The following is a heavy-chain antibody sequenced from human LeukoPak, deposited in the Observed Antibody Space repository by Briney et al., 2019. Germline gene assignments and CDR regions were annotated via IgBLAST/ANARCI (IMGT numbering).Heavy chain of an antibody. V-gene: IGHV3-15*01. Sequence: GGSLRLSCDATGFIFQNLAMSWVRQAPGKGLEWVGRIKSKTDGGTTDYAAPVKGRFTISRDDSKNTLYLQMNSLKTEDTAVYYCTTDFKFDPWGQGTLVTVSS. CDR2: IKSKTDGGTT. CDR1: GFIFQNLA. CDR3: TTDFKFDP. J-gene: IGHJ5*02.